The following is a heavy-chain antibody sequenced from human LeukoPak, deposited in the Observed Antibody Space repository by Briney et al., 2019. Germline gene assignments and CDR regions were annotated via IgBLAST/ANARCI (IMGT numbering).Heavy chain of an antibody. Sequence: PGGSLRPSCAASGFTFSTYSMYWVRQAPGKGLERVSSISSSSSYIYYADSVKGRFTISRDNAKNSLYLQMNSLRAEDTAVYYCARDRSRIGGIDYWGQGTLVTVSS. CDR3: ARDRSRIGGIDY. D-gene: IGHD3-16*01. CDR1: GFTFSTYS. V-gene: IGHV3-21*01. J-gene: IGHJ4*02. CDR2: ISSSSSYI.